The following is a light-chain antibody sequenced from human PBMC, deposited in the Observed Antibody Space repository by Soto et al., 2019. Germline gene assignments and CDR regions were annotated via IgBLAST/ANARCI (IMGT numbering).Light chain of an antibody. CDR1: SSDVGSYDY. V-gene: IGLV2-14*01. CDR3: SSYSSSSTL. Sequence: QSALTQPASMSGSPGQSITISCTGSSSDVGSYDYVSWYQQHPGKAPKLMIYDVSNRPSGVSSRFSGSKSANTASLTISGLQAEDEADYYCSSYSSSSTLFGGGTKLTVL. CDR2: DVS. J-gene: IGLJ2*01.